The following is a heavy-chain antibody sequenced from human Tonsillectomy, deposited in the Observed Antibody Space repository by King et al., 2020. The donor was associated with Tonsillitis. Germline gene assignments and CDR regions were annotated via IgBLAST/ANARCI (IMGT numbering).Heavy chain of an antibody. CDR2: INSDGSST. J-gene: IGHJ3*02. CDR3: ARDLTVLLFGYDAFYI. CDR1: GFTFSSYW. Sequence: VQLVESGGGLVQPGGSLRLSCAASGFTFSSYWMHWVRQAPGKGLVWVSRINSDGSSTSYADSVKGRFTISRDNAKNTRYLQMNSLRAEDTAVYYCARDLTVLLFGYDAFYILGQGTMVTVSS. D-gene: IGHD3-10*01. V-gene: IGHV3-74*01.